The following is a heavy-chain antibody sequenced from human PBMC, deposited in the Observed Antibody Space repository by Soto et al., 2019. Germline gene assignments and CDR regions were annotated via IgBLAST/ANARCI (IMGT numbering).Heavy chain of an antibody. CDR3: AKDKPGTTSFDY. Sequence: PGGSLRLSCAASGFTFSNYAMSWVRQAPGKGLEWVSTLSATSGSTYYADSVKGRFTMSRDNSKNTLYLQLNTLRADDTAVYYCAKDKPGTTSFDYWGQGTLVTVSS. D-gene: IGHD1-1*01. V-gene: IGHV3-23*01. CDR1: GFTFSNYA. J-gene: IGHJ4*02. CDR2: LSATSGST.